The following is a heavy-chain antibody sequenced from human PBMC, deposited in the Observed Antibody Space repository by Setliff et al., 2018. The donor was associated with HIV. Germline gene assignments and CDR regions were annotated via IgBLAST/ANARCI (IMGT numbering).Heavy chain of an antibody. CDR3: ARSGYTSGFYWVFGAFGV. J-gene: IGHJ3*01. V-gene: IGHV4-39*07. CDR2: IYYTGST. D-gene: IGHD3-22*01. Sequence: SETLSLTCTVSGGSISSSSYYWGWIRQSPGKGLEWIGSIYYTGSTHYSPSLKSRVTISVDTSKNQFSLYLSFVNETDTAVYYCARSGYTSGFYWVFGAFGVWGQGKMVTVSS. CDR1: GGSISSSSYY.